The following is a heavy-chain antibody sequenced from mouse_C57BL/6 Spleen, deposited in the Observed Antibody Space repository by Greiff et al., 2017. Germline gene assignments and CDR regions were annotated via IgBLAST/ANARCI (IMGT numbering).Heavy chain of an antibody. Sequence: VQLQQSGAELARPGASVKLSCKASGYTFTSYGISWVKQRTGQGLEWIGEIYPTSGNTYYNEKFKGKATLTADKSSSTAYMELRSLTSEDSAVYFCASGNDSSYGGGYFDYWGQGTTLTVSS. CDR1: GYTFTSYG. V-gene: IGHV1-81*01. CDR2: IYPTSGNT. J-gene: IGHJ2*01. D-gene: IGHD1-1*01. CDR3: ASGNDSSYGGGYFDY.